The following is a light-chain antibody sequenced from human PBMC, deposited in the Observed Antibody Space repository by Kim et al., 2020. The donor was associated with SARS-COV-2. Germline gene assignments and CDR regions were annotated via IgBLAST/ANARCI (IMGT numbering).Light chain of an antibody. CDR1: QSISSW. CDR2: KAS. J-gene: IGKJ1*01. V-gene: IGKV1-5*03. CDR3: HQYNSYPT. Sequence: DIQMTQSPSTLSASVGDRVTITCRASQSISSWLAWYQQKPGKAPKLLIYKASYLESGVPSRFSGSGSGTDFTLTISGLQPDDFATYYCHQYNSYPTFGQGTKVDIK.